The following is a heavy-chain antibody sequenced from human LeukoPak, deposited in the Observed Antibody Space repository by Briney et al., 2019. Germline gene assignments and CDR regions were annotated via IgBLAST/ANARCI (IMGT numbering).Heavy chain of an antibody. CDR1: GFTFSSYW. CDR2: INSDGSST. V-gene: IGHV3-74*01. J-gene: IGHJ3*02. CDR3: ARVGAAAGTMGAFDI. D-gene: IGHD6-13*01. Sequence: PGGSLRLSCAASGFTFSSYWMHWVRQAPGKGLVWVSRINSDGSSTSYADSVKGRFTISRDNAKNTLYLQMNSLRAEDTAVYYCARVGAAAGTMGAFDIWGQGTMVTVSS.